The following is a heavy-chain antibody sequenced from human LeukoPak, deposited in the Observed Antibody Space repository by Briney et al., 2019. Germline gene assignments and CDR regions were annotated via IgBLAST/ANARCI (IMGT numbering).Heavy chain of an antibody. D-gene: IGHD4-17*01. J-gene: IGHJ5*02. Sequence: HGGSLRLSCAASGFTFSSYWMHWVRRVPGKGLVCVARINTYGTSTTYGDSVEGRFIISRDNAKNTLYLEMNSLRDDDTAVYYCARGSTTVTTKDWFDPWGQGTQVTVSS. V-gene: IGHV3-74*03. CDR1: GFTFSSYW. CDR3: ARGSTTVTTKDWFDP. CDR2: INTYGTST.